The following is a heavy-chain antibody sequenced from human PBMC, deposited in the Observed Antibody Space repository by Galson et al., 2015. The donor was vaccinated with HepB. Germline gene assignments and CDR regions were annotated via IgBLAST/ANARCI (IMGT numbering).Heavy chain of an antibody. CDR1: GFTFSNAW. CDR3: TTNYYGSGSYSCDI. CDR2: IKSKTDGGTT. V-gene: IGHV3-15*01. J-gene: IGHJ3*02. D-gene: IGHD3-10*01. Sequence: SLRLSCAASGFTFSNAWMSWVRQAPGKGLEWVGRIKSKTDGGTTDYAAPVKGRFTISRDDSKNTLYLQMNSLKTEDTAVYYCTTNYYGSGSYSCDIWGQGTMVTVSS.